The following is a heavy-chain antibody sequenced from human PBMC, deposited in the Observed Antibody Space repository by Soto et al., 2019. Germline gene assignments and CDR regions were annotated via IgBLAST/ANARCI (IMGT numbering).Heavy chain of an antibody. D-gene: IGHD2-2*01. CDR2: ISYHGNE. J-gene: IGHJ6*02. CDR3: AKLAVVVPATPHDYMDV. V-gene: IGHV3-30*18. Sequence: QVRLVESGGGVVQPGRSLRLSCVASGFTFSDYGMHWVRHSPGKGLEWVAVISYHGNEYYSDSVKGRFTISRDNSEKTLYLKMNGLRAEDTAVYYCAKLAVVVPATPHDYMDVWGQGTAVTVSS. CDR1: GFTFSDYG.